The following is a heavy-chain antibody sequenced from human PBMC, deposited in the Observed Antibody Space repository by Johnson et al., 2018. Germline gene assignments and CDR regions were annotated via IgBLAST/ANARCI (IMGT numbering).Heavy chain of an antibody. D-gene: IGHD5-24*01. CDR3: ARHVVRDGYDAFEI. CDR1: GFTFSSYP. CDR2: ISSGGSNK. Sequence: QVQLVQSGGGLVQPGGSLRLSCVASGFTFSSYPMSWVRQVPGKGLEWVAIISSGGSNKHYPDSVKGRFTVSRDNSKNTLYLQMNSLRPEDTAVFYCARHVVRDGYDAFEIWGQGTVVTVSS. J-gene: IGHJ3*02. V-gene: IGHV3-30*03.